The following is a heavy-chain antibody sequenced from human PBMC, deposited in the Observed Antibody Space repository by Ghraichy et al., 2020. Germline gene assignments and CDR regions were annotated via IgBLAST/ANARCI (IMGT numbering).Heavy chain of an antibody. CDR3: AKDQGGSYYLRANWFDP. J-gene: IGHJ5*02. CDR1: GFIFTSYS. Sequence: GGSLRLSCAASGFIFTSYSMSWVRQAPGKGLEWVSTIGADDRTANADSVMGRFTISRDNSKNTLYLQMDSLRSENTALYYCAKDQGGSYYLRANWFDPWGQGTLVTVSS. D-gene: IGHD1-26*01. V-gene: IGHV3-23*01. CDR2: IGADDRT.